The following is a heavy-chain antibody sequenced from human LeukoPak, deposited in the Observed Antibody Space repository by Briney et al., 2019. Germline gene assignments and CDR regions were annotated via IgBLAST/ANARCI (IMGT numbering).Heavy chain of an antibody. J-gene: IGHJ5*02. Sequence: GGSLRLSCAASGFTFSSYSMNWVRQAPGKGLEWVSSISTMSNYIFYGDSVKGRFTISRDNAKNSVYLQMNSLRPEDTAVYYCSRDRLGGLDLWGQGTLVTVSS. CDR3: SRDRLGGLDL. CDR1: GFTFSSYS. D-gene: IGHD5-12*01. V-gene: IGHV3-21*01. CDR2: ISTMSNYI.